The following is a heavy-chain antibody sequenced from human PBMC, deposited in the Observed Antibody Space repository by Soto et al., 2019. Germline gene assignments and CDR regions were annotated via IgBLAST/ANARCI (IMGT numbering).Heavy chain of an antibody. D-gene: IGHD1-26*01. Sequence: GGYLRLSCAASGFSLSDYYMTWIRQAPGKGLEWVSYISSSGTTIYYADSVKGRFTISRDNPKNSLYLQMNSLRAEDTAVYYCARDMEVGAPERNAFDIWGPGPMVTV. J-gene: IGHJ3*02. V-gene: IGHV3-11*01. CDR1: GFSLSDYY. CDR2: ISSSGTTI. CDR3: ARDMEVGAPERNAFDI.